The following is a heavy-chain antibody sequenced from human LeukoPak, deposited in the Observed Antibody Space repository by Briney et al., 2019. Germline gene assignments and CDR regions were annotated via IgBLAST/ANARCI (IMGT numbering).Heavy chain of an antibody. CDR3: AKVRGVYCSSPACYYYDA. Sequence: GGSLRLSCGASGFTFSSYAMSWVRQTPGRGLEWVAGVSPSGGRTIYADSAEGRFTISRDNSNDTVYPQLSSLRAEDSALHYCAKVRGVYCSSPACYYYDAWGQGTPVTVSS. D-gene: IGHD2-2*01. CDR2: VSPSGGRT. V-gene: IGHV3-23*01. CDR1: GFTFSSYA. J-gene: IGHJ4*02.